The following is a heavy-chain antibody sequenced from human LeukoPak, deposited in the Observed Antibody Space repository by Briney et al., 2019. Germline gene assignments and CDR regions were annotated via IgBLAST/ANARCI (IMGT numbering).Heavy chain of an antibody. CDR2: ISARGDDS. Sequence: GGSLRLSCEASGFTFSSFAMTWVRQAPGKGLEWVSVISARGDDSFYADAVKGRFTMSRDNSKNSLSLQMNSLRAEDTALYYCAKGYYSSYDSGAFDHWGQGTLVTVSS. CDR3: AKGYYSSYDSGAFDH. CDR1: GFTFSSFA. V-gene: IGHV3-23*01. J-gene: IGHJ4*02. D-gene: IGHD5-12*01.